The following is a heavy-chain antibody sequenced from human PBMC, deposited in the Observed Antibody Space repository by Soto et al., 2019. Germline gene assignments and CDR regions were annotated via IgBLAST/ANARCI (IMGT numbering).Heavy chain of an antibody. CDR3: ARDPPPPDY. CDR2: ISAYNGNT. V-gene: IGHV1-18*01. Sequence: ASVKVSCKASVYTFASYAMSWMRQAPGQGLEWMGWISAYNGNTNYAQKLQGRVTMTTDTSTSTAYMELRSLRSDDTAVYYCARDPPPPDYWGQGTLVTVSS. J-gene: IGHJ4*02. CDR1: VYTFASYA.